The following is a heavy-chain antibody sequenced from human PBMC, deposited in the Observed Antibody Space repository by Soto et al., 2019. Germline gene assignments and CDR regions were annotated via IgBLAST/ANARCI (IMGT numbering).Heavy chain of an antibody. CDR2: ISGSGGST. CDR1: GFTFSSFA. J-gene: IGHJ5*02. D-gene: IGHD3-9*01. V-gene: IGHV3-23*01. CDR3: AKSPGLRYFDWLS. Sequence: GGSLRLSCAASGFTFSSFALGWVRQAPGKGLEWVSAISGSGGSTYYADAVRGRFTISRDNSKNTLYLQMNSLRAEDTAVYYCAKSPGLRYFDWLSWGQGTLVTVSS.